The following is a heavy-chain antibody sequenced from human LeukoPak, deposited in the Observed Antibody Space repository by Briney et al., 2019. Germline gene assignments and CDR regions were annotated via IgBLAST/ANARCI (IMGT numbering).Heavy chain of an antibody. V-gene: IGHV3-23*01. CDR2: ISGSAYAS. CDR1: GLTFSDFS. D-gene: IGHD3-10*01. Sequence: GGSLRLSCAATGLTFSDFSMAWVRQAPGKGLEWLSGISGSAYASYYADSVKGRFTISRDNSKNILYLQMSSLRDDDSATYYCAGETRDQMWRNYYFDSWGQGALVTVSS. J-gene: IGHJ4*02. CDR3: AGETRDQMWRNYYFDS.